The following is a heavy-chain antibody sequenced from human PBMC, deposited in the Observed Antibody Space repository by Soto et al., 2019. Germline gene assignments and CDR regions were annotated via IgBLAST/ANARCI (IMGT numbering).Heavy chain of an antibody. CDR3: ARDAPHYDFWSGYPAHYFDY. CDR2: ISSTSSTI. Sequence: GGPLRLSCTASGFTFSENYMSWIRQAPGKGLERVSYISSTSSTIFYADSVKGRFSISRDNAQNSLYLQMSSLRAEDTAVYFFARDAPHYDFWSGYPAHYFDYWGQGIQVTVSS. V-gene: IGHV3-11*01. CDR1: GFTFSENY. D-gene: IGHD3-3*01. J-gene: IGHJ4*02.